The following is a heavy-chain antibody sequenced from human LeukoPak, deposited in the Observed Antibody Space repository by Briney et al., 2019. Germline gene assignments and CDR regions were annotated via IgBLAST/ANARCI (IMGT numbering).Heavy chain of an antibody. CDR1: GYTFTSYG. J-gene: IGHJ4*02. Sequence: ASVTVSCKASGYTFTSYGISWVRQAPGQGLERMGWISAYNGNANYAQKLQGRVTMTTDTSTSTAYMELRILRSDDTAVYYCARDRGYILFDYWGQGTLVTVSS. CDR3: ARDRGYILFDY. D-gene: IGHD5-18*01. V-gene: IGHV1-18*01. CDR2: ISAYNGNA.